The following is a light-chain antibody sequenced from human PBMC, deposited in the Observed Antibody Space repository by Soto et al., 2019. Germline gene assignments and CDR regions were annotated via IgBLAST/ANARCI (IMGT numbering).Light chain of an antibody. CDR2: DVT. CDR1: SSDVGGYNY. J-gene: IGLJ2*01. Sequence: QSVLTQPRSVSGSPGQSVTISCTGTSSDVGGYNYVSWYQQHPGKAPKLMIYDVTKRPSGVPDRFSGSKSGNTASLTISGLQAEDEADYYCCSYAGTCTVVFGGGTKLTVL. CDR3: CSYAGTCTVV. V-gene: IGLV2-11*01.